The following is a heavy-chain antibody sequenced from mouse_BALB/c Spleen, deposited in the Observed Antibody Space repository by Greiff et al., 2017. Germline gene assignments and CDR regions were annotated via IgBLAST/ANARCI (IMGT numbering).Heavy chain of an antibody. CDR2: IFPGTGTT. J-gene: IGHJ4*01. CDR1: GYTFTSYW. CDR3: ARGGRGKDYYAMDY. V-gene: IGHV1S132*01. Sequence: QVQLQQSGAELVKPGASVKLSCKTSGYTFTSYWIQWVKQRPGQGLGWIGEIFPGTGTTYYNEKFKGKATLTIDTSSSTAYMQLSSLTSEDSAVYFCARGGRGKDYYAMDYWGQGTSVTVSS.